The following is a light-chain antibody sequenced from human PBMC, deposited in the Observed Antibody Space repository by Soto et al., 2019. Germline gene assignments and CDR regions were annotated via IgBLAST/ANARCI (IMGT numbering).Light chain of an antibody. CDR3: FSYTTSGRYV. CDR2: DVN. CDR1: SSDVGAYNY. J-gene: IGLJ1*01. Sequence: QSDLTQPASVSGSPGQSITIPCTGTSSDVGAYNYVSWYQHHPGKAPQLIIDDVNNRPSGVSNRFSGSKSGSTASLTISGLQAEDEADYYCFSYTTSGRYVFGTGTKVTVL. V-gene: IGLV2-14*03.